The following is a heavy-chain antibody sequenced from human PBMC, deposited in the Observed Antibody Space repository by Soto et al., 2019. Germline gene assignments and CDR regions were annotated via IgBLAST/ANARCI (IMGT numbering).Heavy chain of an antibody. CDR2: IPYSGSA. V-gene: IGHV4-59*01. Sequence: SETLSLTCSVSGGSISSYYWSWIRQPPGKGLEWIGCIPYSGSAWYNPSLESRVMISLDTSKNQFSLRLTSGTPADTALYYCARAWDSSGLFDPWGQGALVTVSS. J-gene: IGHJ5*02. D-gene: IGHD3-10*01. CDR1: GGSISSYY. CDR3: ARAWDSSGLFDP.